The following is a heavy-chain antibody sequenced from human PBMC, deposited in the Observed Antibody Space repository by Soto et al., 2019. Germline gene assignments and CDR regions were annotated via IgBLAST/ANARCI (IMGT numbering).Heavy chain of an antibody. CDR1: GFTFGDYA. J-gene: IGHJ6*02. CDR3: TYTAYCGGDCYQDYYYYGMDV. V-gene: IGHV3-49*03. CDR2: IRSKAYGGTT. D-gene: IGHD2-21*02. Sequence: GGSLRLSCTASGFTFGDYAMSWFRQAPGKGLEWVGFIRSKAYGGTTEYAASVKGRFTISRDDSKSIAYLQMNSLKTEDTAVYYCTYTAYCGGDCYQDYYYYGMDVWGQGTTVTVSS.